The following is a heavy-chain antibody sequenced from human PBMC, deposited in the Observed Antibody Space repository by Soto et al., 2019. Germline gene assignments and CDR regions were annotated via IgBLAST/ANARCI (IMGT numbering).Heavy chain of an antibody. D-gene: IGHD1-26*01. CDR2: INGDGSST. CDR1: GFTFSKYW. CDR3: ASLGGTARLWYFDL. J-gene: IGHJ2*01. V-gene: IGHV3-74*01. Sequence: EVQLVESGGGLVQPGGSLRLSCAASGFTFSKYWMYWVRQAPGKGLVWVSRINGDGSSTTYADSVKGRFTMSRDNANNALNLQMDSLRAEDPALYSCASLGGTARLWYFDLWGRGTLVTVSS.